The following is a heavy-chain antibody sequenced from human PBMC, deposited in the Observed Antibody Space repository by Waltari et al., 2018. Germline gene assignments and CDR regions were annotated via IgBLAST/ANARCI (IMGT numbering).Heavy chain of an antibody. V-gene: IGHV3-23*01. D-gene: IGHD2-2*01. CDR3: AVGRLLSPFDY. J-gene: IGHJ4*02. Sequence: EVQLLESGGGLVQPGGSLRLSCAASGFTFSSYAMSWVRQAPGKGLEWVSAISGSGGSTYYTDSAKGRFTISRDNSKNTLYLQMNSLRAEDTAVYYCAVGRLLSPFDYWGQGTLVTVSS. CDR1: GFTFSSYA. CDR2: ISGSGGST.